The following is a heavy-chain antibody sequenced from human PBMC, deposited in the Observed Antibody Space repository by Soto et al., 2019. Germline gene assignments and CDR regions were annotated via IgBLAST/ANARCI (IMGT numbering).Heavy chain of an antibody. CDR2: ISYDGTNK. CDR3: ARDPKTSGGQHWAFNYFDS. V-gene: IGHV3-30-3*01. D-gene: IGHD7-27*01. J-gene: IGHJ5*01. Sequence: EGSRRLSCAASGFSFSISPMHWVRQDPGKGPEWVALISYDGTNKFYADSVKGRFTISRDNSKSTLYLQVDSLRPEDAAVYYCARDPKTSGGQHWAFNYFDSWGQGTTVTVSS. CDR1: GFSFSISP.